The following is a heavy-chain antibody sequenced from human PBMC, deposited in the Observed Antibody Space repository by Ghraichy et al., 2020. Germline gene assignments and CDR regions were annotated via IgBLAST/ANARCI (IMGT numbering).Heavy chain of an antibody. CDR3: TRGRTGEPFDF. D-gene: IGHD1-26*01. CDR1: GGSISGHY. V-gene: IGHV4-59*11. J-gene: IGHJ4*02. CDR2: IYYGLRS. Sequence: SETLSLTCAVSGGSISGHYWTWIRQPPGKGLEWIGNIYYGLRSTYNPSLKSRVTISVDTSKNQVSLKLTSVAAADTAVYYCTRGRTGEPFDFWGQGPWSPSPQ.